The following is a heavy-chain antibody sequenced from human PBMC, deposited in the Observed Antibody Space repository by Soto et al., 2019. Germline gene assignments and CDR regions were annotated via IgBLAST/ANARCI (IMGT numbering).Heavy chain of an antibody. J-gene: IGHJ6*03. V-gene: IGHV4-39*01. CDR1: GGSISSSSYY. D-gene: IGHD1-7*01. CDR3: ARQYNWNSSLYYYYYMDV. Sequence: QLLESGPGLVKPSETLSLTCTVSGGSISSSSYYWGWIRQPPGKGLEWIGSIYYSGSTYYNPSLKSRVTISVDTSKNQFSLKLSSVTAADTAVYYCARQYNWNSSLYYYYYMDVWGKGTTVTVSS. CDR2: IYYSGST.